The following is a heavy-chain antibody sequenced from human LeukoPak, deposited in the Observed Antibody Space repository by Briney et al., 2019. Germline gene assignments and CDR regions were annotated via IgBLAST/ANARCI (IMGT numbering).Heavy chain of an antibody. CDR1: GDSIISYF. CDR3: ARHTNPPSRFAC. J-gene: IGHJ4*02. CDR2: IYYAGNP. V-gene: IGHV4-59*08. D-gene: IGHD2-8*01. Sequence: PSETLSLTCTVSGDSIISYFWSWIRQPPGKGLEWIGYIYYAGNPNYNPSLMSRVTVSVDTSKNQFSLKLTSVTAADTAVYYCARHTNPPSRFACWGQGTLVTVSS.